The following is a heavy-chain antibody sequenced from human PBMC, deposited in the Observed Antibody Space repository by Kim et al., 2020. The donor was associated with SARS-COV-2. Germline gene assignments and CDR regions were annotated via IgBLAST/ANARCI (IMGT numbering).Heavy chain of an antibody. D-gene: IGHD2-2*01. V-gene: IGHV3-15*01. CDR2: IKSKTDGGTT. CDR3: TTEADCSSTSCYSNFGRFDP. Sequence: GGSLRLSCAASGFTFSNAWMSWVRQAPGKGLEWVGRIKSKTDGGTTDYAAPVKGRFTISRDDSKNTLYPQMNSLKTEDTAVYYCTTEADCSSTSCYSNFGRFDPWGQGTLVTVSS. J-gene: IGHJ5*02. CDR1: GFTFSNAW.